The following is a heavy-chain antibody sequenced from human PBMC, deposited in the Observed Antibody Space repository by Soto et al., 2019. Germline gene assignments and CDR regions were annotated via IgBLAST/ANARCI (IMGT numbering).Heavy chain of an antibody. CDR2: ISWNSGSI. V-gene: IGHV3-9*01. J-gene: IGHJ4*02. CDR3: AKDDDYGDRFYY. CDR1: GFTFDDYA. D-gene: IGHD4-17*01. Sequence: EVQLVESGGGLVQPGRSLRLSCAASGFTFDDYAMHWVRQAPGKGLEWVSGISWNSGSIAYGDSVKGRFTISRDNPNNSLDLQMNSLRSEDTAWYYGAKDDDYGDRFYYWGQGTLVTVAS.